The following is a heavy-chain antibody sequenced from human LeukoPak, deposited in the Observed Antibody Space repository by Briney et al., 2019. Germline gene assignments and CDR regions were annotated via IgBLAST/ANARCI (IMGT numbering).Heavy chain of an antibody. CDR1: GFTFGTYS. D-gene: IGHD6-13*01. CDR2: ISSSSTYI. V-gene: IGHV3-21*01. Sequence: SGGSLRLSCAASGFTFGTYSMNWVRQAPGKGLEWVSSISSSSTYIHYADSVKGRFTISRDNAKNSLYLQMNSLRAEDTAVYYCAKDSSLYGTSWWGNYFDYWGQGTLVTVSS. J-gene: IGHJ4*02. CDR3: AKDSSLYGTSWWGNYFDY.